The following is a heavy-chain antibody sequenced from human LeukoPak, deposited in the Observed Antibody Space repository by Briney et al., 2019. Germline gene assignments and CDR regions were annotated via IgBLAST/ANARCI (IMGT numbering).Heavy chain of an antibody. CDR1: GGSFSGYY. J-gene: IGHJ4*02. CDR2: IYHSGST. V-gene: IGHV4-34*01. D-gene: IGHD6-19*01. CDR3: AREIAVAATYYFDY. Sequence: PSETLSLTCAVYGGSFSGYYWSWIRQPPGKGLAGIGSIYHSGSTYYNPSLKSRVTISVDTSKNQFSLKLSSVTAADTAVYYCAREIAVAATYYFDYWGQGTLVTVCS.